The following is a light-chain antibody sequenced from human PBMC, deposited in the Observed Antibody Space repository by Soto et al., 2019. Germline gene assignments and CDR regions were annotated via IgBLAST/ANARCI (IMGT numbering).Light chain of an antibody. CDR3: QLYGSSPLFT. CDR1: QSVSSS. V-gene: IGKV3-20*01. CDR2: GAS. Sequence: ENVLTQSPGTLSLSPGERATLSCRASQSVSSSLAWYQQKPGQAPRLLISGASSRATGIPERFSGSGSGTDFTLTISRLEPEDFAVYWCQLYGSSPLFTFGPGAKVDI. J-gene: IGKJ3*01.